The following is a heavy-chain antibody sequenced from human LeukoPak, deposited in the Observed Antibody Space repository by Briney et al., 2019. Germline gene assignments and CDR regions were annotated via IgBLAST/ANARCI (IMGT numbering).Heavy chain of an antibody. Sequence: GASAKVSCKASGYTFTTYGISWVRQAPGQGLEWMGWISAYNGNTNYAQKFQGRVTMTTDTSTSTAYMELRRLRSDDTAVYYCARDVAVAGSSGYWGQGTLVTVSS. D-gene: IGHD6-19*01. CDR3: ARDVAVAGSSGY. CDR1: GYTFTTYG. V-gene: IGHV1-18*01. CDR2: ISAYNGNT. J-gene: IGHJ4*02.